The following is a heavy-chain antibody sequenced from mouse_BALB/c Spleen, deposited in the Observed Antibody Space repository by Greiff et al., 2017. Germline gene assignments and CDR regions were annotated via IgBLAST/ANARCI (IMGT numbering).Heavy chain of an antibody. D-gene: IGHD2-14*01. CDR2: IYPGDGDT. CDR1: GYAFSSYW. V-gene: IGHV1-80*01. CDR3: AYYGYDGIGDY. Sequence: VQLQQSGAELVRPGSSVKISCKASGYAFSSYWMNWVKQRPGQGLEWIGQIYPGDGDTNYNGKFKGKATLTADKSSSTAYMQLSSLTSEDSAVYFCAYYGYDGIGDYWGQGTSVTVSS. J-gene: IGHJ4*01.